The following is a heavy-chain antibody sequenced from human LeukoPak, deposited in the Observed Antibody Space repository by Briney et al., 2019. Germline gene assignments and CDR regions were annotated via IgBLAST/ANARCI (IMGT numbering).Heavy chain of an antibody. CDR3: AKEAMIVVEKGYFDL. D-gene: IGHD3-22*01. V-gene: IGHV3-43D*03. J-gene: IGHJ2*01. CDR1: GFTFDDYA. CDR2: ISWDGGST. Sequence: GGSLRLSCAASGFTFDDYAMHWVRQAPVKGLEWVSLISWDGGSTYYADSVKGRFTISRDNSKNSLYLQMNSLRAEDTALYYCAKEAMIVVEKGYFDLWGRGTLVTVSS.